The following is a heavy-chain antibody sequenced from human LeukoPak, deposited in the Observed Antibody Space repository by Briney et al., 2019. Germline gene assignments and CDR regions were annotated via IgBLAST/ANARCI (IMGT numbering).Heavy chain of an antibody. CDR2: INPNTGNV. CDR3: TRDVFSDY. V-gene: IGHV1-8*01. Sequence: ASVKVSCKASGYTFTSYDINWVRQATGQGLEWMGWINPNTGNVGYARKFQGRVTMTRDTSISTAYMELSSLRSEDTAVYYCTRDVFSDYWGQGSLVTVSS. D-gene: IGHD2-21*01. CDR1: GYTFTSYD. J-gene: IGHJ4*02.